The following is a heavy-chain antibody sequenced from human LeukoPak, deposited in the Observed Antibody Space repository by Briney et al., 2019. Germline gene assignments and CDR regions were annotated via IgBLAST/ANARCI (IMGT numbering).Heavy chain of an antibody. CDR1: GYXFTGYY. J-gene: IGHJ4*02. Sequence: ASVKVPCKASGYXFTGYYIHWVRQAPGQGLEWMGWINPNSGGTNYAQKFQGRVTMTRDTSISTAYMELSRLRSDDTAVYYCARVRCSGGSCYTGFDYWGQGTLVTVSS. CDR3: ARVRCSGGSCYTGFDY. V-gene: IGHV1-2*02. CDR2: INPNSGGT. D-gene: IGHD2-15*01.